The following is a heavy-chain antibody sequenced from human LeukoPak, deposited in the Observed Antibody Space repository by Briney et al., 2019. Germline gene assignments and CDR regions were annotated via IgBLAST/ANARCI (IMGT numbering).Heavy chain of an antibody. J-gene: IGHJ3*02. CDR1: GGTFSSYA. CDR3: ARTPPYGSGSYGAFDI. D-gene: IGHD3-10*01. V-gene: IGHV1-69*01. Sequence: SVKVSCKASGGTFSSYAISWVRQAPGQGLEWMGGTIPIFGTANYAQKFQGRVTITADESTSTAYMELSSLRSEDTAVYYCARTPPYGSGSYGAFDIWGQGTMVTVSS. CDR2: TIPIFGTA.